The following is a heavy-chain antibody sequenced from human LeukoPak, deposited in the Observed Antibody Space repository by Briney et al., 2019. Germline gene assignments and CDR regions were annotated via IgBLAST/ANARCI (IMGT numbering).Heavy chain of an antibody. J-gene: IGHJ6*03. D-gene: IGHD3-3*01. CDR2: IYYSGST. V-gene: IGHV4-39*07. Sequence: PSETLSLTCTVSGGSISSSSYYWGWIRQPPGKGLEWIGSIYYSGSTYYNPSLKSRVTISVDTSKNQFSLKLSSVTAADTAVYYCARDSGKRGLEWLLLGDYYMDVWGKGTMVTVSS. CDR3: ARDSGKRGLEWLLLGDYYMDV. CDR1: GGSISSSSYY.